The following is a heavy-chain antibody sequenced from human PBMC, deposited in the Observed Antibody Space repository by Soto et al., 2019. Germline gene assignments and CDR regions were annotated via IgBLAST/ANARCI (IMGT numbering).Heavy chain of an antibody. CDR1: GYSFTSYW. V-gene: IGHV5-51*01. CDR2: IYPGDSDT. Sequence: GESLKISCKGSGYSFTSYWIGWGRQMPGKGLEWMGIIYPGDSDTRYSPSFQGQVTIPAAKSISTAYLQWNSRKASDVAMYYCARSGGYYNYYYYYMDVWGKGTTVTVSS. CDR3: ARSGGYYNYYYYYMDV. J-gene: IGHJ6*03. D-gene: IGHD3-3*01.